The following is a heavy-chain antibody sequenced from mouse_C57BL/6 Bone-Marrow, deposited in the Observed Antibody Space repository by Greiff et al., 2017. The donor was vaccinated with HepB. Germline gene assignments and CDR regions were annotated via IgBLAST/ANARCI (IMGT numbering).Heavy chain of an antibody. CDR3: ASPYYSNYYWYFGV. Sequence: EVKLMESGGGLVKPGGSLKLSCAASGFTFSSYTMSWVRQTPEKRLEWVATISGGGGNTYYPDSVKGRFTISRDNAKNTMYLQMSSLRSEDTALYYCASPYYSNYYWYFGVWGTGTTVTVSS. CDR1: GFTFSSYT. V-gene: IGHV5-9*01. D-gene: IGHD2-5*01. CDR2: ISGGGGNT. J-gene: IGHJ1*03.